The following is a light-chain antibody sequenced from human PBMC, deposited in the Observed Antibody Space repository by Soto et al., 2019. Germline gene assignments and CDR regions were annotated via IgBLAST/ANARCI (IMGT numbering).Light chain of an antibody. CDR1: QSISSW. Sequence: DIPMTQSPSTLSASVGDRVTITCRASQSISSWLAWYQQKPGKAPKLLIYDASSLESGVPSRFSGSGSGTEFTLTISSLQPDDFASYYCQQYNSYSTVGQGTKLEIK. V-gene: IGKV1-5*01. CDR2: DAS. CDR3: QQYNSYST. J-gene: IGKJ2*01.